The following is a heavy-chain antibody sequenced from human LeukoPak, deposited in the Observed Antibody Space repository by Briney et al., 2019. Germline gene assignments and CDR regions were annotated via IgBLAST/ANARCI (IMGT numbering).Heavy chain of an antibody. Sequence: GGSLRLSGVASGFSYSTYGMSGARQAPGKGLEGVSSISDTGRNTYYADSVKGRFTISRDNSKNTLYFQMNSLTDADTAVYYCAKETGADIYRPVDYWGQGAQVIVSS. CDR1: GFSYSTYG. J-gene: IGHJ4*02. CDR3: AKETGADIYRPVDY. D-gene: IGHD1-14*01. CDR2: ISDTGRNT. V-gene: IGHV3-23*01.